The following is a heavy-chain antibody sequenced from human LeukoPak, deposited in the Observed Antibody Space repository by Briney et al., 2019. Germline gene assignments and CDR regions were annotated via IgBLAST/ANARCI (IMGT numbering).Heavy chain of an antibody. CDR3: AKRGVVIRVFLVGFHKEAYYFES. Sequence: GGSLRLSCAAPGVTFSIHAMSWVRQAPGKGLEWVAGISDSGGSTKYADSVKGRFTISRDNPKNTLFLQMNSLRADDTAVYFCAKRGVVIRVFLVGFHKEAYYFESWGQGALVTVSS. J-gene: IGHJ4*02. D-gene: IGHD3/OR15-3a*01. CDR2: ISDSGGST. CDR1: GVTFSIHA. V-gene: IGHV3-23*01.